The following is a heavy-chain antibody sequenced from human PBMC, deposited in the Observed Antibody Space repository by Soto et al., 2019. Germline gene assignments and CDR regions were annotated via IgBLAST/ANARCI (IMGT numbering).Heavy chain of an antibody. V-gene: IGHV3-21*01. J-gene: IGHJ3*02. Sequence: PGGSLRLSCAASGFTLSRRTMNWVRQAPGKGLEWVSFIGSRTSDIYYADSVKGRFTISRDNAKNSLYLDLTRLRAEDTAVYFCVRDYYDTSGYPNTFDMWGKGTMVTVSS. CDR2: IGSRTSDI. CDR1: GFTLSRRT. CDR3: VRDYYDTSGYPNTFDM. D-gene: IGHD3-22*01.